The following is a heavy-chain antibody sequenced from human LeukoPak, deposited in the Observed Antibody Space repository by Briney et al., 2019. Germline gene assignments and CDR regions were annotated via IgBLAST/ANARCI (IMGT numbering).Heavy chain of an antibody. CDR3: AREHTTVTSLLDY. J-gene: IGHJ4*02. Sequence: GGSLRLSCAASGFTFNSYGIHWVRQAPGKGLERVAVIWYDGNNKSYADSVKGRFTISRDSSKNTMYLQMNSLRAEDTAVYYCAREHTTVTSLLDYWGQGTLVTVSS. D-gene: IGHD4-17*01. CDR1: GFTFNSYG. CDR2: IWYDGNNK. V-gene: IGHV3-33*01.